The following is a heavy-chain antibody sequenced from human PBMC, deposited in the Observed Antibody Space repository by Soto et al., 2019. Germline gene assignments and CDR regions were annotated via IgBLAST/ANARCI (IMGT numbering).Heavy chain of an antibody. CDR2: INPMLGVA. D-gene: IGHD2-2*01. V-gene: IGHV1-69*10. J-gene: IGHJ5*02. CDR1: GGSFSSLV. Sequence: SVKVSCKASGGSFSSLVISWLRQAPGQGPEWMGGINPMLGVANFAQKFQDRVTITADESTTTAYMELSGLRSEDTAVYYCARGPAQFDPWGQGTLVTVSS. CDR3: ARGPAQFDP.